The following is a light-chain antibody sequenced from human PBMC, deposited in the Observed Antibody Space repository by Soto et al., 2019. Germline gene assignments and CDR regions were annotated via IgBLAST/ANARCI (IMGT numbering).Light chain of an antibody. Sequence: DIQMTQSPSTLSASVGDRVTITCRASQSISSWLAWYQQKPGKAPKLLIYDAPSLESGVTSRFSGSGSGTEFTLTISSLQPDDFATYYCQQYNSYSYTFGQGTKLEIK. CDR1: QSISSW. CDR2: DAP. J-gene: IGKJ2*01. CDR3: QQYNSYSYT. V-gene: IGKV1-5*01.